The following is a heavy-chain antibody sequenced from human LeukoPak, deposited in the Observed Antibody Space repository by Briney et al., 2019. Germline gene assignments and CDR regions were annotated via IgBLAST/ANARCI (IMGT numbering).Heavy chain of an antibody. CDR3: ARATHLRFLEWFIDY. Sequence: GGSLRLSCAASGFTFSSYSMNWVRQAPGKGLEWVSSISSSSSYIYYADSVKGRFTISRDNAKNSLYLQMNSLRAEDTAVYYCARATHLRFLEWFIDYWGQGTLVTVSS. CDR2: ISSSSSYI. CDR1: GFTFSSYS. J-gene: IGHJ4*02. V-gene: IGHV3-21*01. D-gene: IGHD3-3*01.